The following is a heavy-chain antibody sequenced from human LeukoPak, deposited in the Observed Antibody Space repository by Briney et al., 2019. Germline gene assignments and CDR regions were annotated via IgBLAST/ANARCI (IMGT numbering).Heavy chain of an antibody. CDR3: ARGYYYDSSGYIAEMYWDLYYYYMGV. D-gene: IGHD3-22*01. V-gene: IGHV3-20*04. CDR1: GFTFDDYG. J-gene: IGHJ6*03. CDR2: INWNGGST. Sequence: PGGSLRLSCAASGFTFDDYGMSWVRQAPGKGLEWVSGINWNGGSTGYADSVKGRFTISRDNAKNSLYLQMNSLRAEDTALYYCARGYYYDSSGYIAEMYWDLYYYYMGVWGKGTTVTVSS.